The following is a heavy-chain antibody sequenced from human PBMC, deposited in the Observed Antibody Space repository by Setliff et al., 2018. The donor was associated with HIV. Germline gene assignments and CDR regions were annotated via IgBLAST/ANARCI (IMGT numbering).Heavy chain of an antibody. CDR2: IDPKSGNT. CDR1: EYTSASYV. D-gene: IGHD6-6*01. V-gene: IGHV1-8*01. Sequence: ASVKVSCKTAEYTSASYVINWVRQAAGQGLEWMGWIDPKSGNTGYAQEFQGRVTITRDTSASTANMELSSLTSEDTGVYYCARDQGSYSRSSEAFDIWGQGTMVTVS. CDR3: ARDQGSYSRSSEAFDI. J-gene: IGHJ3*02.